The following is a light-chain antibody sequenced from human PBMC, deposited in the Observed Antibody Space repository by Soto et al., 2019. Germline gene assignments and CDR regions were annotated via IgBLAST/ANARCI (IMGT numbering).Light chain of an antibody. CDR1: QSVLYSSNNKNY. V-gene: IGKV4-1*01. CDR3: QQYYSTPLT. J-gene: IGKJ4*01. CDR2: WAS. Sequence: DIVMTQSPDSLAVSLGERATINCKSSQSVLYSSNNKNYLAWYQQKPGQPPKLLIYWASTRESGVPDRFSGSGSATDFTLTISSLQAEDVAVYCCQQYYSTPLTFGGGTKVEIK.